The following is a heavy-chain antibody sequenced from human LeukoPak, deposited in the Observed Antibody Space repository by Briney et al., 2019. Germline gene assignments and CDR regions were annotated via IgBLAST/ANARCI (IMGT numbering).Heavy chain of an antibody. CDR2: INPSSGAT. V-gene: IGHV1-46*01. CDR1: GYTFTSYY. J-gene: IGHJ4*02. D-gene: IGHD3-9*01. Sequence: ASVKVSCKTSGYTFTSYYIHWVRRAPGQGLEWMGIINPSSGATNYAQKFQGRVTMTEDTSTDTAYMELSSLRSEDTAVYYCATDLRRYDILTGYYTARLDYWGQGTLVTVSS. CDR3: ATDLRRYDILTGYYTARLDY.